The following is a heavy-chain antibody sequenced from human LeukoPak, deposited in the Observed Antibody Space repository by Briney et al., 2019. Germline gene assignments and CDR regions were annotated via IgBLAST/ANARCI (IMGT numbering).Heavy chain of an antibody. CDR2: ISGSGGST. V-gene: IGHV3-23*01. J-gene: IGHJ4*02. CDR3: ARAIGRRLAAAGPGY. D-gene: IGHD6-13*01. Sequence: GGTLRLSCAASGFTFSSYGMSWVRQAPGKGLEWVSSISGSGGSTYYADSVKGRFTISRDNSKNTLYLQMNSLRAEDTAVYYCARAIGRRLAAAGPGYWGQGTLVTVSS. CDR1: GFTFSSYG.